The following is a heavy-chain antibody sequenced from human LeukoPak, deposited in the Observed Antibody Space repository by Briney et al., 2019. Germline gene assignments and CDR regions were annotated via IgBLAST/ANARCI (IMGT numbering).Heavy chain of an antibody. Sequence: GASVKVSCKASGYTFTSYDINWVRQAPGQGLEWMGWMNPNSGNTGYAQKFQGRVTMTRNTSISTAYMELSSLRSEDTAVYYCARKGYSSGWYLRVNWFDPWGQGTLVTVSS. CDR3: ARKGYSSGWYLRVNWFDP. V-gene: IGHV1-8*01. CDR2: MNPNSGNT. D-gene: IGHD6-19*01. J-gene: IGHJ5*02. CDR1: GYTFTSYD.